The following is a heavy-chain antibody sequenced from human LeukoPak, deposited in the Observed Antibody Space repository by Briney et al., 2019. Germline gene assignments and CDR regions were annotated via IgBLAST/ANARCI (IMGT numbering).Heavy chain of an antibody. V-gene: IGHV4-34*01. J-gene: IGHJ5*02. CDR3: ARGGLEYCSSASCYARFDP. Sequence: SETLSLTCAVYGGSLSGHYWSWIRQPPGKGLEWIGGINHSGNTNYNPSLKSRVTISLDTSKNQLSLKLTSVTAADTAVYYCARGGLEYCSSASCYARFDPWGQGTLVTVSS. D-gene: IGHD2-2*01. CDR1: GGSLSGHY. CDR2: INHSGNT.